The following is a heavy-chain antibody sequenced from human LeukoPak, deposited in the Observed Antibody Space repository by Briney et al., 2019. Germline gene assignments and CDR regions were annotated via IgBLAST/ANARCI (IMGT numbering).Heavy chain of an antibody. Sequence: ASVKVCCKASGYTFTDYVMNWVRQAPGQGLEWMGWINTNTGNPTYAQGFTGRFVFSLDTSVSTAYLQISSLKAEDTAVYYCARERSGSCLDYWGQGALVTVSS. CDR1: GYTFTDYV. D-gene: IGHD1-26*01. CDR3: ARERSGSCLDY. V-gene: IGHV7-4-1*02. CDR2: INTNTGNP. J-gene: IGHJ4*02.